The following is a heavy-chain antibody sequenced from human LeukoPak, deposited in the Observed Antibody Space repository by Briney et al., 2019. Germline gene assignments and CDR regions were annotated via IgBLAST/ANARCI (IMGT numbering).Heavy chain of an antibody. D-gene: IGHD3-3*01. Sequence: PSETLSLTCTVSGGSISSGGYYWSWIRQHPGKGLEWIGYIYYSGSTYYNRSLKSRVTISVDTSKNQFSLKLSSVTAADTAVYYCARYSLGTIFGVVITYFDYWGQGTLVTVSS. CDR3: ARYSLGTIFGVVITYFDY. J-gene: IGHJ4*02. V-gene: IGHV4-31*03. CDR1: GGSISSGGYY. CDR2: IYYSGST.